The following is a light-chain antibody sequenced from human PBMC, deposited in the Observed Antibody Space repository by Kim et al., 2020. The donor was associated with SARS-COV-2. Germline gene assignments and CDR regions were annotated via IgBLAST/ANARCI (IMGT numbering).Light chain of an antibody. V-gene: IGLV2-18*02. Sequence: GQTVTISCTGTSSDVGSYTRVSWYHQPPGTAPKLIFYVVTNRPAGVPHRFSGAKSGNTASLTISGLQAEDESDYYCSSQTNTGTWVFGGGTQLTVL. J-gene: IGLJ3*02. CDR2: VVT. CDR3: SSQTNTGTWV. CDR1: SSDVGSYTR.